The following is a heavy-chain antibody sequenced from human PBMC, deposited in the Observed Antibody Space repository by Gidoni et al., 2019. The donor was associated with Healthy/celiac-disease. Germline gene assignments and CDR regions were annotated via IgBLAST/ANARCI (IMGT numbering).Heavy chain of an antibody. V-gene: IGHV3-74*01. J-gene: IGHJ4*02. CDR2: INSDGSST. Sequence: EVQLVESGGGLVQPGGSLRLSCAASGFTFSSYWMHWVRQAPGKGLVWVSRINSDGSSTSYADSVKGRFTISRDNAKNTLYLQMNSLRAEDTAVYYCARVSSTYYYGSSGYYKRGDYFDYWGQGTLVTVSS. D-gene: IGHD3-22*01. CDR1: GFTFSSYW. CDR3: ARVSSTYYYGSSGYYKRGDYFDY.